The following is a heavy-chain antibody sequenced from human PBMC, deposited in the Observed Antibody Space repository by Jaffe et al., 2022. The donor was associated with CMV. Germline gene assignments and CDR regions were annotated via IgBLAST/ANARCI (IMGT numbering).Heavy chain of an antibody. J-gene: IGHJ4*02. V-gene: IGHV4-34*01. CDR2: INHSGST. Sequence: QVQLQQWGAGLLKPSETLSLTCAVYGGSFSGYYWSWIRQPPGKGLEWIGEINHSGSTNYNPSLKSRVTISVDTSKNQFSLKLSSVTAADTAVYYCARAGTYYDYVWGSYRWSLEGYYFDYWGQGTLVTVSS. CDR3: ARAGTYYDYVWGSYRWSLEGYYFDY. CDR1: GGSFSGYY. D-gene: IGHD3-16*02.